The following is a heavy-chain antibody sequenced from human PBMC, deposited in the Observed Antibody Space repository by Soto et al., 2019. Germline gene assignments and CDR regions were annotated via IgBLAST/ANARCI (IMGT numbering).Heavy chain of an antibody. D-gene: IGHD3-3*01. J-gene: IGHJ5*02. V-gene: IGHV1-18*04. CDR3: ARDREYDFWSGYYTGPGFDP. CDR1: GYTFTSYG. Sequence: GASVKVSCKASGYTFTSYGISWVRQAPGQGLEWMGWISAYNGNTNDAQKLQGRVTMTTDTSTSTAYMELRSLRSDDTAVYYCARDREYDFWSGYYTGPGFDPWGQGTLVTVSS. CDR2: ISAYNGNT.